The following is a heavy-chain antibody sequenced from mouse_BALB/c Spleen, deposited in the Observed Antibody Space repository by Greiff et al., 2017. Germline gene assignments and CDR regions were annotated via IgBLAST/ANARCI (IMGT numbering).Heavy chain of an antibody. CDR3: AIITTVVATDY. CDR2: ISYDGSN. D-gene: IGHD1-1*01. Sequence: DVKLQESGPGLVKPSQSLSLTCSVTGYSITSGYYWNWIRQFPGNKLEWMGYISYDGSNNYNPSLKNRISITRDTSKNQFFLKLNSVTTEDTATYYCAIITTVVATDYWGQGTTLTVSS. CDR1: GYSITSGYY. J-gene: IGHJ2*01. V-gene: IGHV3-6*02.